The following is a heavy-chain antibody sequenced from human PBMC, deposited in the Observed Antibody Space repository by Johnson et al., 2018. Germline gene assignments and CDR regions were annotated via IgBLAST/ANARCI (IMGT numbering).Heavy chain of an antibody. Sequence: VQLVETGAEVRKXGASXKVXCKASGYTFTNYAIHWVRQAPGQRLEWMGWINAGNGNTKYSQKFQGRVTLTRDTSATTAYMELSSLKSEDTAVYYCARGCGSASCYGPWGYFMDVWGKGTTVTVSS. V-gene: IGHV1-3*01. CDR3: ARGCGSASCYGPWGYFMDV. CDR1: GYTFTNYA. J-gene: IGHJ6*03. CDR2: INAGNGNT. D-gene: IGHD2-2*01.